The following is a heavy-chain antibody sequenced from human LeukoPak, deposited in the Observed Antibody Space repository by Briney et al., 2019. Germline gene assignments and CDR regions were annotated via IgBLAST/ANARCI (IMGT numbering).Heavy chain of an antibody. CDR1: GSYA. CDR2: IGGSPGDT. CDR3: AKVGLGYAGYDSGGYAYGD. D-gene: IGHD5-12*01. Sequence: GGSLRLSCVASGSYAMSWVRQGPGKGLEWVSAIGGSPGDTHYADSVKGRFTISRDNYKNRLYLQMNSLRAEDTAEYYCAKVGLGYAGYDSGGYAYGDWGQGTLVTVSS. J-gene: IGHJ4*02. V-gene: IGHV3-23*01.